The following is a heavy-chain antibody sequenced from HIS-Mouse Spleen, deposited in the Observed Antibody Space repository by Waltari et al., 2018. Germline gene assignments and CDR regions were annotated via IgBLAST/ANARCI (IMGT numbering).Heavy chain of an antibody. Sequence: QITLKESGPTLGKPTQTLTLTCTFSGFSLSTSGVGVGWIRQPPGKALEWLALIYWNDDKRYSPSLKRRLTITKDTSKNQVVLTMTNMDPVDTATYYCAHSPYSSSTDDAFDIWGQGTMVTVSS. CDR3: AHSPYSSSTDDAFDI. J-gene: IGHJ3*02. CDR1: GFSLSTSGVG. V-gene: IGHV2-5*01. CDR2: IYWNDDK. D-gene: IGHD6-13*01.